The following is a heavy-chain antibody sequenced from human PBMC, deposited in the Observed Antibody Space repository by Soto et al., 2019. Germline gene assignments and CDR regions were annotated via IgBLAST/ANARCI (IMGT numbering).Heavy chain of an antibody. CDR2: INHSGST. D-gene: IGHD3-10*01. V-gene: IGHV4-34*01. CDR3: ARGNHPNYYGSGSYYKY. Sequence: SETLSLTCAVYGGSFSGYYWSWIRQPPGKGLEWIGEINHSGSTNYNPSLKSRVTISVDTSKNQFSLKLSSVTAADTAVYYCARGNHPNYYGSGSYYKYWGQGTLVTASS. CDR1: GGSFSGYY. J-gene: IGHJ4*02.